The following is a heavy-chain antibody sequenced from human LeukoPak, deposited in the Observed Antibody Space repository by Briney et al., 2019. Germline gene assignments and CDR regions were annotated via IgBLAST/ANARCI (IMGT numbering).Heavy chain of an antibody. J-gene: IGHJ4*02. Sequence: ASVKVSCKASGYTFTSYGISWVRQAPGQGLEWMGWISAYNGNTNYAQKLQGRVTMTTDTSTSTAYMELRSLRSDDTAVYYCAREEHGYSYSSCDYWGQGTLVTVSS. CDR3: AREEHGYSYSSCDY. CDR1: GYTFTSYG. D-gene: IGHD5-18*01. CDR2: ISAYNGNT. V-gene: IGHV1-18*01.